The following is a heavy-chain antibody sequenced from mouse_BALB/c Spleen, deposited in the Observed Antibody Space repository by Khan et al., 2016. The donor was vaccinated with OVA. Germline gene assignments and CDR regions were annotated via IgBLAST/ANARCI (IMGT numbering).Heavy chain of an antibody. V-gene: IGHV2-2*01. J-gene: IGHJ3*01. CDR2: IRSAGKT. D-gene: IGHD2-14*01. CDR1: GFSLTTYG. Sequence: QVQLQQSGPGLVRPSQTLSITCTVSGFSLTTYGVHWVRQSPGKGLEWLGVIRSAGKTDHNAAFISRLSSTKDNSKSQVFFKMNSLQAADTAMYYCARNSYMYDFTYWGQGTLVTVSA. CDR3: ARNSYMYDFTY.